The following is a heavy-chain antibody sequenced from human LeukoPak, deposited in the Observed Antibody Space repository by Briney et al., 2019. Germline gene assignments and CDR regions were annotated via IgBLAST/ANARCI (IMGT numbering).Heavy chain of an antibody. D-gene: IGHD2-2*01. J-gene: IGHJ4*02. CDR2: IRQDGGEK. Sequence: GGSLRLSCAASGFTFSSYWMSWVRQAPGKGLEWVANIRQDGGEKYYVDSVKGQFTISRDNAKNSLYLQMTSLRAEDTAVYYCARENRSTSCCFDYWDQGTLVTVSS. CDR3: ARENRSTSCCFDY. CDR1: GFTFSSYW. V-gene: IGHV3-7*01.